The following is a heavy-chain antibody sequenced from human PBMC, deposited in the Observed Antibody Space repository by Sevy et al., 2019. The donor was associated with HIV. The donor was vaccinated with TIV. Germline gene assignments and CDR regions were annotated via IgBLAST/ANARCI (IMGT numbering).Heavy chain of an antibody. CDR1: GFTLDSYG. CDR2: IYSDGSNK. CDR3: ARNRRHTIYGVDDYYYYGMDV. D-gene: IGHD3-3*01. V-gene: IGHV3-30*12. Sequence: GGSLRLSCAASGFTLDSYGMHWVRQAPGKGLEWAANIYSDGSNKYYAQSVKGRFTISRDKSKNTLYMQMNSLRAEDTAVYYCARNRRHTIYGVDDYYYYGMDVWGQGTTVTVSS. J-gene: IGHJ6*02.